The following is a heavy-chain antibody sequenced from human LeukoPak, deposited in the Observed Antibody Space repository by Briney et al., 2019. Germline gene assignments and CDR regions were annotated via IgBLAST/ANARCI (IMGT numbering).Heavy chain of an antibody. CDR3: ARDMRHYRNYDSTGYYFNFEY. Sequence: ASVKVSCKASGYIFTSYGISWVRQAPGQGLEWMGWISVHNGYTRYAQKFQGRVTMTTDTSTSTAYVDLRSLRSDDTAVYYCARDMRHYRNYDSTGYYFNFEYWGQGTLVTVSP. J-gene: IGHJ4*02. CDR1: GYIFTSYG. V-gene: IGHV1-18*01. CDR2: ISVHNGYT. D-gene: IGHD3-22*01.